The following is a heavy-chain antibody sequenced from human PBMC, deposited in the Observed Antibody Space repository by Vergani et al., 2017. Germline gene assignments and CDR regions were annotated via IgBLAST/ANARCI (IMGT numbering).Heavy chain of an antibody. Sequence: EVQLLESGGDLVQPGGSLRLSCAASGFTFIMHAMSWVRQAPGKGLEWVSTLSASDSRTNYADSVKGRFTISRDISKNTLFLHMNSLRPEDTAVYYCAKVGRSEVAGTFGAFDIWGQGTMVTVSS. J-gene: IGHJ3*02. CDR2: LSASDSRT. D-gene: IGHD6-19*01. CDR1: GFTFIMHA. CDR3: AKVGRSEVAGTFGAFDI. V-gene: IGHV3-23*01.